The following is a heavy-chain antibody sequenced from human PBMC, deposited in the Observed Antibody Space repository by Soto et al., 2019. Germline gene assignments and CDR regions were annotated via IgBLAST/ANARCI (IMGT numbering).Heavy chain of an antibody. Sequence: QVQLVESGGGLVKPGGSLRLSCAASGFSFSVYYMAWVRQAPGSGLEWISSIDRNGDFVYYADSVKGRFTMSRDYAKSSLYLQMDSLRDEDTAVYYCVRARAGTRDFPHTTFDLWGQGTKVTVAS. V-gene: IGHV3-11*01. CDR1: GFSFSVYY. J-gene: IGHJ3*01. CDR3: VRARAGTRDFPHTTFDL. CDR2: IDRNGDFV. D-gene: IGHD6-19*01.